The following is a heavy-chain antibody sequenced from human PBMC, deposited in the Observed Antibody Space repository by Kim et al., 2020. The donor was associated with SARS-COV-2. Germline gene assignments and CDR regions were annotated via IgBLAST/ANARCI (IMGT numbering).Heavy chain of an antibody. J-gene: IGHJ6*02. V-gene: IGHV3-7*03. CDR1: GFTFSSYW. CDR2: IKQDGSEK. D-gene: IGHD5-12*01. CDR3: ARDLGNSGYDSQYYYYYGMDV. Sequence: GGSLRLSCAASGFTFSSYWMRWVRQAPGKGLEWVANIKQDGSEKYYVDSVKGRFTISRDNAKNSLYLQMNSLRAEDTAVYYCARDLGNSGYDSQYYYYYGMDVWGQETTVTVSS.